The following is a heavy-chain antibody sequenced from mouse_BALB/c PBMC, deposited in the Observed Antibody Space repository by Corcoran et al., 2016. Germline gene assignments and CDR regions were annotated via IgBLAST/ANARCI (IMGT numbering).Heavy chain of an antibody. CDR3: GRSREGNYVVY. V-gene: IGHV14-3*02. J-gene: IGHJ2*01. Sequence: EVQLQQSGAELVKPGASVKLSCTASGFNIKDTYMHWVKQRPEQGLEWIGRIDPANGNTKFDPKFQDKATMTADTSSNTVYLQLSSLTSEATAIYYCGRSREGNYVVYWGQGTTLTVSS. CDR2: IDPANGNT. D-gene: IGHD2-1*01. CDR1: GFNIKDTY.